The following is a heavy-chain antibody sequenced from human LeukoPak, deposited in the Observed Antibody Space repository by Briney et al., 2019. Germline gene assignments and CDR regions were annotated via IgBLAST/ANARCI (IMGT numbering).Heavy chain of an antibody. J-gene: IGHJ3*02. D-gene: IGHD2-8*01. CDR3: ARGCTNGVCYFAAFDI. CDR1: AFSLNAYN. CDR2: ISYTGTYI. Sequence: GGSLRLSCAASAFSLNAYNMNWVRQAPGKGLEWVSSISYTGTYIYYADSVKGRFTISRDNAKNTLYLQMNSLRAEDTAVYYCARGCTNGVCYFAAFDIWGQGTMVTVSS. V-gene: IGHV3-21*01.